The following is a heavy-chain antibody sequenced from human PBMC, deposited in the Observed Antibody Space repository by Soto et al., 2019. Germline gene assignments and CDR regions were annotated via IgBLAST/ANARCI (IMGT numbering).Heavy chain of an antibody. J-gene: IGHJ4*02. Sequence: EVHLLESGGGLVQPGGSLRLSCTASGFTFSSYGMNWVRQAPGKGLEWVSATGDGGTYYADSVRGRFTISRDDSKNTLFLQMNTLPAEDTAVYYCARGSSGWGVDYWGQGTLVTVSS. D-gene: IGHD6-19*01. CDR3: ARGSSGWGVDY. CDR2: TGDGGT. V-gene: IGHV3-23*01. CDR1: GFTFSSYG.